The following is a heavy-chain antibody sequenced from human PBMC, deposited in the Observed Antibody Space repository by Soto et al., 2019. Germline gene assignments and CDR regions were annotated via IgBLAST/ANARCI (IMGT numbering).Heavy chain of an antibody. D-gene: IGHD3-22*01. CDR2: IVVGSGNT. CDR1: GFTFTSSA. Sequence: QMQLVQSGPEVKKPGTSVKVSCKASGFTFTSSAVQWVRQARGQRLEWIGWIVVGSGNTNYAQKIQERVTITRDMSTSTAYTELSSLRSEDTAVYYCAASPDSSGYFDYWGQGTLVTVSS. J-gene: IGHJ4*02. V-gene: IGHV1-58*01. CDR3: AASPDSSGYFDY.